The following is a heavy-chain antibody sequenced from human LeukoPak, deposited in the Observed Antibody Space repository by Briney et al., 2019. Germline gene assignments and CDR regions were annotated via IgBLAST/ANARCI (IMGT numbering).Heavy chain of an antibody. CDR2: FDPEAGET. V-gene: IGHV1-24*01. CDR3: ATERQQSLDAFDI. CDR1: GYTLTELS. D-gene: IGHD6-13*01. J-gene: IGHJ3*02. Sequence: ASVKVSCKVSGYTLTELSMHWVRQAPGKGLEWMGGFDPEAGETTYAQKFQGRVIMTEDTSTDTAYMELSSLRSEDTAVYFCATERQQSLDAFDIWGQGTLVTVSS.